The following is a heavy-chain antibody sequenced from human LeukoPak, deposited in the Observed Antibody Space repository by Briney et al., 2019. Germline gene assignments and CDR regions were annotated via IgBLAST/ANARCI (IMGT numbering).Heavy chain of an antibody. CDR2: IYHSGST. Sequence: SETLSLTCTVSGYSISSGYYWGWIRPPPGKGLEWIGSIYHSGSTYYNPSLKSRVTISVDTSKNQFSLKLSSVTAADTAVYYCARFLIIRGIAAAPNAFDIWGQGTMVTVSS. CDR1: GYSISSGYY. J-gene: IGHJ3*02. V-gene: IGHV4-38-2*02. D-gene: IGHD6-13*01. CDR3: ARFLIIRGIAAAPNAFDI.